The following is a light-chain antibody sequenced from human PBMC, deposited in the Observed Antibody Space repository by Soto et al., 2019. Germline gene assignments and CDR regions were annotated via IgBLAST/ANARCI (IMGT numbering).Light chain of an antibody. Sequence: EIVLTQSPGTLSLSPGERATVSCRASQSVTSNSLAWFQQIPGQAPRLLIYGASNRATGIPDRFSGSGSGTDFTLTISRLEPEDFAVYYCQQYTGLPRTFGQGTRLEIK. CDR3: QQYTGLPRT. V-gene: IGKV3-20*01. CDR1: QSVTSNS. CDR2: GAS. J-gene: IGKJ5*01.